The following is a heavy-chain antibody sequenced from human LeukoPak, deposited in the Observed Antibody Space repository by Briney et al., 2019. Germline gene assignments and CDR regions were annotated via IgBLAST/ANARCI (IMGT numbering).Heavy chain of an antibody. CDR2: ISGSNSYI. J-gene: IGHJ4*02. CDR3: ARALTTLTYEGY. Sequence: PGGSLRLSCAASGFTFSSYTMHWIRQAPGKGLEWVSSISGSNSYIFYADSVKGRFTVSRDNAKDSLYLQMNSLRAEDTAVYYCARALTTLTYEGYWGQGTLVPVSS. V-gene: IGHV3-21*01. CDR1: GFTFSSYT. D-gene: IGHD1-1*01.